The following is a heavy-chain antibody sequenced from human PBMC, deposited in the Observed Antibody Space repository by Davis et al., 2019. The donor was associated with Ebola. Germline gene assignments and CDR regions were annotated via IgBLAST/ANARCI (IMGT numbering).Heavy chain of an antibody. V-gene: IGHV7-4-1*02. CDR3: ATFGGATGHPWLFSDN. Sequence: AAAVKVSCKASGYSFTTYSMSWMRQAPGQGLAWMGWINTNTGNPTYAQAFTGRFAFSLDTSVSTAYLQISSLQAEDTAIYYCATFGGATGHPWLFSDNWGQGTLVTVSS. CDR1: GYSFTTYS. J-gene: IGHJ4*02. D-gene: IGHD3-10*01. CDR2: INTNTGNP.